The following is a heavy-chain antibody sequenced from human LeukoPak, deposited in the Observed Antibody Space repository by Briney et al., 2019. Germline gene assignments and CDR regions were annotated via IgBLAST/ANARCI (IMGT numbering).Heavy chain of an antibody. CDR3: EGTYYYDSSDDY. J-gene: IGHJ4*02. Sequence: GGSLILSCAASGFTFRSYAMSWVRQAPGKGLEWVLAISGSGTSTYYADSVKGRFTISRDNSKNTLYLQMNSLRAEDTAVYYCEGTYYYDSSDDYWGQGTLVTVSS. D-gene: IGHD3-22*01. CDR1: GFTFRSYA. V-gene: IGHV3-23*01. CDR2: ISGSGTST.